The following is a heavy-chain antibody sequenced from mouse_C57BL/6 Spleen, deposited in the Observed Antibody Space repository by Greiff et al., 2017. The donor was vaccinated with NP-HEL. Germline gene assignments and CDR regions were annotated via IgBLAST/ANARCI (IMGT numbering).Heavy chain of an antibody. CDR2: ISRGSSTI. V-gene: IGHV5-17*01. CDR3: ARGGGYDSAMDY. CDR1: GFTFSDYG. J-gene: IGHJ4*01. Sequence: VQLKESGGGLVKPGASLKLSCAASGFTFSDYGMHWVRQAPEQGLEWVAYISRGSSTIYYADTVKGRFTISRDNAKNTLFLQMTRLRSEDTAMYYCARGGGYDSAMDYWGQGTSVTVSS. D-gene: IGHD2-2*01.